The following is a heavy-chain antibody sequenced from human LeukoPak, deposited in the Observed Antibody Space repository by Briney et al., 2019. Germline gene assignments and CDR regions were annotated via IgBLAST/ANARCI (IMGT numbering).Heavy chain of an antibody. CDR2: IHPNSGGT. CDR1: GYTFSGYY. V-gene: IGHV1-2*02. Sequence: ASVKVSCKASGYTFSGYYLHWVRQAPGQGLEWMGWIHPNSGGTNYAQKFQGRVTMTRDTSISTAYMELSSLRSDDTAVYFCARLASVPGWGQGTLVTVSS. J-gene: IGHJ1*01. D-gene: IGHD6-19*01. CDR3: ARLASVPG.